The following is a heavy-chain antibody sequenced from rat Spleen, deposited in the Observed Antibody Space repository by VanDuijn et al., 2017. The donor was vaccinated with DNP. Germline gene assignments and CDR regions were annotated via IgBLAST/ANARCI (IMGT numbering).Heavy chain of an antibody. Sequence: EVQLQESGPGLVKPSQSLSLTCSVTDYSITSSYRWSWIRKFPGNKLEWMAYINTAGSTNYNPSLKSRISISRDTSKNQFFLHLTSVTTEDTATYYCARWGDYFDYWGQGVMVTVSS. V-gene: IGHV3-3*01. CDR3: ARWGDYFDY. CDR2: INTAGST. J-gene: IGHJ2*01. CDR1: DYSITSSYR.